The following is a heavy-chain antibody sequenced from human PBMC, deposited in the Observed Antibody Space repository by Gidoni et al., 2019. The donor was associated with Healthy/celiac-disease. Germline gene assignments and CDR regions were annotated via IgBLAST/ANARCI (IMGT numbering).Heavy chain of an antibody. CDR1: GFTFSSYE. Sequence: EVQLVESGGGLVQPGGSLRLSCAASGFTFSSYEMNWVRQAPGKGLEWVSYISSSGSTIYYADSVKGRFTISRDNAKNSLYLQMNSLRAEDTAVYYCARGPYSSGWYGSYYYYYGMDVWGQGTTVTVSS. D-gene: IGHD6-19*01. J-gene: IGHJ6*02. CDR2: ISSSGSTI. CDR3: ARGPYSSGWYGSYYYYYGMDV. V-gene: IGHV3-48*03.